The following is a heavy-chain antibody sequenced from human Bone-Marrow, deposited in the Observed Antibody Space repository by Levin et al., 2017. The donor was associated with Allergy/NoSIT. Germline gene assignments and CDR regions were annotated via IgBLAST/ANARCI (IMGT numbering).Heavy chain of an antibody. V-gene: IGHV3-23*01. CDR3: AKVQAFVFWSGGIFEY. CDR2: ISGSGGTT. J-gene: IGHJ4*02. Sequence: HPGGSLRLSCEASGFIFTSYAMSWVRQAPGKGLEWVSSISGSGGTTYYSDSVKGRFTISRDNSKNPVYLQITSLRAEDTAFYYGAKVQAFVFWSGGIFEYWGQGTLVTVSS. D-gene: IGHD3-3*01. CDR1: GFIFTSYA.